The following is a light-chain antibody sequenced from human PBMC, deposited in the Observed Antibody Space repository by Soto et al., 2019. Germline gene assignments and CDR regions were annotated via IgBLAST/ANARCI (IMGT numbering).Light chain of an antibody. CDR2: DDS. Sequence: SYELTQPPSVSVAPGQTARITCGGTNIGSKSVHWYQQKPGQAPVLVVYDDSDRPSGIPERFSGSNTGNTATLTISRVEAGDEDDYYCQVWVSSSDHLYVFGTGTKLTVL. V-gene: IGLV3-21*02. CDR1: NIGSKS. J-gene: IGLJ1*01. CDR3: QVWVSSSDHLYV.